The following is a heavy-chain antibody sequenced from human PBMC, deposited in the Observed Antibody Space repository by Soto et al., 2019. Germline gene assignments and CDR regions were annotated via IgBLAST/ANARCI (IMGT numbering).Heavy chain of an antibody. CDR2: ISGHNGNT. J-gene: IGHJ5*02. CDR3: VRDWQLSP. D-gene: IGHD1-1*01. V-gene: IGHV1-18*01. Sequence: QVPLVQSGDEVKKTGASVKVSCRASGYTLTNYGISWVRQAPGQGLFWMGWISGHNGNTLYAQNAQGRLTLTIDTSTNTAYMELMSLKIDDTAMYYCVRDWQLSPWGQGTLVTVSS. CDR1: GYTLTNYG.